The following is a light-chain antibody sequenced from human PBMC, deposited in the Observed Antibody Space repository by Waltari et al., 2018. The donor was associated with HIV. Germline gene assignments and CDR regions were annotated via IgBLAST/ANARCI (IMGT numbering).Light chain of an antibody. V-gene: IGKV3-20*01. CDR3: QQYGRSPWT. CDR2: GAS. Sequence: EIVLTQSPGSLPLSPGERATLSCRASQTVSSSQLAWYQQKPGQAPRRLIYGASTRATGTPDRFSGSGSGTDFTFTITRLEREDFAVYYCQQYGRSPWTFGQGTKVEIK. CDR1: QTVSSSQ. J-gene: IGKJ1*01.